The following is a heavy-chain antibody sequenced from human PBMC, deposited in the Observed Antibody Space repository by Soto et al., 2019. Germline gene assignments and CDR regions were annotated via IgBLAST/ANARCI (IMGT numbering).Heavy chain of an antibody. CDR2: IYYSGST. CDR3: ARLPGYCSGDSCLIDY. D-gene: IGHD2-15*01. CDR1: GGSISSYY. V-gene: IGHV4-59*08. Sequence: PSETLSLTCTVSGGSISSYYWSWIRQPPGKGLEWIGYIYYSGSTNYTPSLKSRVTISVDTSKNQFSLKLSSVTAADTAVYFCARLPGYCSGDSCLIDYWGQGTLVTVSS. J-gene: IGHJ4*02.